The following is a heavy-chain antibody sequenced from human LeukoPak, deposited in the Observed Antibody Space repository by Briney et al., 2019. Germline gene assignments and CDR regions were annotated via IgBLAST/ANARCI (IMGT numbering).Heavy chain of an antibody. V-gene: IGHV4-59*01. J-gene: IGHJ3*02. Sequence: SETLSLTCTVSGGSISSYYWSWIRQPPGXGLEWIGYIYYSGSTNYNPSLKSRVTISVDTSKNQFSLKLSSVTAADTAVYYCAREYSSSSVDAFDIWGQGTMVTVSS. CDR2: IYYSGST. CDR3: AREYSSSSVDAFDI. D-gene: IGHD6-6*01. CDR1: GGSISSYY.